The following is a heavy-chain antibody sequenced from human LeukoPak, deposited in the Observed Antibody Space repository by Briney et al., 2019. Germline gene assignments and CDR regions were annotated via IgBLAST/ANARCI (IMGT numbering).Heavy chain of an antibody. D-gene: IGHD6-19*01. CDR2: LWEDGTNI. V-gene: IGHV3-33*01. CDR3: ARVGYNTGWFEY. CDR1: GFTLSIYG. J-gene: IGHJ5*01. Sequence: GGSLRLSCAASGFTLSIYGMHWVRQAPGKGLEWVAGLWEDGTNIKYADSAKGRFTISRDNSKNTLYLQMNSLRAEDTAVYFCARVGYNTGWFEYWGQGTLVTVSS.